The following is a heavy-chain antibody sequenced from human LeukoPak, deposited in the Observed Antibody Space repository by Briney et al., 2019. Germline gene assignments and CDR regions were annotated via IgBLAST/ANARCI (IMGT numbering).Heavy chain of an antibody. J-gene: IGHJ4*02. V-gene: IGHV4-34*01. CDR3: ARGGRYYDFWSGYPAAIDY. Sequence: PSETLSLTCAVYGGSFSGYYWSWIRQPPGKGLEWIGEINHSGNTNYNPSLKSRVTISVDTSKNQFSLKLSSVTAADTAVYYCARGGRYYDFWSGYPAAIDYWGQGTLVTVSS. CDR2: INHSGNT. CDR1: GGSFSGYY. D-gene: IGHD3-3*01.